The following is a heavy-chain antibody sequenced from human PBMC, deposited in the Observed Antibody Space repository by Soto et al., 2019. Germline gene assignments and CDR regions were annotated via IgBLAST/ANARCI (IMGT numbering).Heavy chain of an antibody. CDR2: INQDGSEK. CDR1: ESTVSRDW. CDR3: SGGVGDAF. J-gene: IGHJ4*02. V-gene: IGHV3-7*04. Sequence: EVHLVESGGGLVQTGGSLRLSCAIFESTVSRDWMNWVRQAPGKGLEWVAHINQDGSEKYYVDSVKGRFTISGDNAKKSPDLQMNSLRPADTAMYYCSGGVGDAFWGQGTLVTVSS. D-gene: IGHD1-26*01.